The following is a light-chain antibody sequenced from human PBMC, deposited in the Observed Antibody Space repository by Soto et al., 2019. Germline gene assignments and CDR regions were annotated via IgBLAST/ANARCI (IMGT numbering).Light chain of an antibody. CDR3: QHYGSALFT. Sequence: EIVMTQSPATLSVSPGERATLSCRASQSVSSNLAWYQQKPGQAPRLLIYGASTRATGIPVRFSGSGSGTEFTLTISSLEPEDFAVYYCQHYGSALFTFGPGTKVDVK. V-gene: IGKV3-15*01. J-gene: IGKJ3*01. CDR1: QSVSSN. CDR2: GAS.